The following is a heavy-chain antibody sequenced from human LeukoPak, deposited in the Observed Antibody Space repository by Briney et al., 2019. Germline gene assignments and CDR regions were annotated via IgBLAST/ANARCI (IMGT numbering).Heavy chain of an antibody. J-gene: IGHJ6*01. Sequence: GGSLRLSCVASGVTLSSYAMTWVRQAPGKGLESVSGTSAGGGRTYYADSVKGRFTISRDNSKNTLYLEMNSLRAEDTAVYYCAKGYYDLDAWGQGTTVTVSS. CDR2: TSAGGGRT. V-gene: IGHV3-23*01. CDR1: GVTLSSYA. CDR3: AKGYYDLDA.